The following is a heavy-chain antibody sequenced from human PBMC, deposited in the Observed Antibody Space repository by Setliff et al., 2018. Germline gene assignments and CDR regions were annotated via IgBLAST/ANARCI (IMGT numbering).Heavy chain of an antibody. D-gene: IGHD2-2*01. CDR1: GGSMSRISYY. CDR2: IYDSGTT. Sequence: PSETLSLTCTVPGGSMSRISYYWGWIRQPTGKGLEWIGTIYDSGTTYYNPSLKSRVTISVDTSKNQFSLKLNSVTAADTGVYYCATCRYQVPYNHWGQGTLVTVSS. CDR3: ATCRYQVPYNH. J-gene: IGHJ5*02. V-gene: IGHV4-39*01.